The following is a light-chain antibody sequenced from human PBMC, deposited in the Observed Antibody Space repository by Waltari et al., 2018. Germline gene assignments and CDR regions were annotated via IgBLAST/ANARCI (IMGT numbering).Light chain of an antibody. CDR3: QQRSNWPSIT. CDR2: GIS. Sequence: EIVLTQSPATLPLSPGERATLSCRASQSVSSYLVWYQQKPGQPPRLRSYGISKRATGIPARFSGSGSGTDFTLTISSLEPEDFAVYYCQQRSNWPSITFGQGTRLEIK. J-gene: IGKJ5*01. CDR1: QSVSSY. V-gene: IGKV3-11*01.